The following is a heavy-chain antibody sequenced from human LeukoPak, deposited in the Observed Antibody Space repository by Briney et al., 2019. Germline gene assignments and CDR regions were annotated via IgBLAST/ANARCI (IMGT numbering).Heavy chain of an antibody. CDR3: AREDYDYVWGSYRQFDY. Sequence: SGGSLRLSCAASGFTFSSYGMHWVRQAPGKGLEWVAFIRYDGSNKYYADSVKGRFTISRDNSKNTLYLQMNSLRAEDTAVYYCAREDYDYVWGSYRQFDYWGQGTLVTVSS. CDR1: GFTFSSYG. J-gene: IGHJ4*02. V-gene: IGHV3-30*02. D-gene: IGHD3-16*02. CDR2: IRYDGSNK.